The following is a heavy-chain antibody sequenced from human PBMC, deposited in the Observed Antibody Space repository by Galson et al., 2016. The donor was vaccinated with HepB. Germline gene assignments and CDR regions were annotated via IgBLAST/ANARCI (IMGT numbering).Heavy chain of an antibody. CDR2: ISGSGGST. Sequence: SLRLSCAASGFAFSTYVMSWVRQAPGKGLEWVSAISGSGGSTYYADSGKGRFTISRDNSKNTLYLQMNSLRAEDTAVYYCAKEFYDYVWGNYRPRPVDYWGQGTLVTVSS. V-gene: IGHV3-23*01. CDR1: GFAFSTYV. D-gene: IGHD3-16*02. J-gene: IGHJ4*02. CDR3: AKEFYDYVWGNYRPRPVDY.